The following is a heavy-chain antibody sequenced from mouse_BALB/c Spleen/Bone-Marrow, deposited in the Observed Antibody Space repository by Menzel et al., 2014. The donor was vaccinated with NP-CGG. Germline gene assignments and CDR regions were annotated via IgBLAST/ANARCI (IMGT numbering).Heavy chain of an antibody. CDR2: INSNDGST. CDR1: GFTFSSYG. J-gene: IGHJ4*01. V-gene: IGHV5-6-3*01. CDR3: ARVSYYAMDY. Sequence: EVKLVESGGGLVQPGGSLKLSCAASGFTFSSYGMSWVRQTPDKRLELVATINSNDGSTYYPDSVKGRFTISRDNAKNTLYLQMSSLKSEDTAMYYCARVSYYAMDYWGQGTSVTVSS.